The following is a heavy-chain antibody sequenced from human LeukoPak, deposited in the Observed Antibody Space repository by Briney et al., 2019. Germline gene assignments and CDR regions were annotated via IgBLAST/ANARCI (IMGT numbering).Heavy chain of an antibody. CDR2: TYYRSKWYN. J-gene: IGHJ4*02. D-gene: IGHD6-19*01. CDR1: GDSVSSNSAS. Sequence: SQTLSLTCDISGDSVSSNSASWNWIRQSPSRGLEWLGRTYYRSKWYNEYEVSVRSRISINADTPKNQFSLQLISVTPEDTAVYYCARDKKGIAVAGYYDCWGQGTLVTVSS. V-gene: IGHV6-1*01. CDR3: ARDKKGIAVAGYYDC.